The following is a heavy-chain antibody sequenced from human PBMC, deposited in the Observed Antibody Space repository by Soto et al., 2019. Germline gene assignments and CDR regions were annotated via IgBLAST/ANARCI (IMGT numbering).Heavy chain of an antibody. CDR3: ARGRRDYYDSGDWVPSGY. J-gene: IGHJ4*02. V-gene: IGHV1-8*01. D-gene: IGHD3-22*01. Sequence: QVQLVQSGAEVKKPGASVRVSCKASGYTFTSYDISWVRQATGQGLEWMGWMNPDSGDKGFAQRFQGRVTLTRNTSIRTAYMELSSLRSEDTAVYYCARGRRDYYDSGDWVPSGYWGQGTLVTVSS. CDR1: GYTFTSYD. CDR2: MNPDSGDK.